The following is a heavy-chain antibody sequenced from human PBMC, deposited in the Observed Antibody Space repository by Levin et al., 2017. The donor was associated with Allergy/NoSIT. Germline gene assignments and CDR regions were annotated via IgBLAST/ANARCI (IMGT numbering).Heavy chain of an antibody. CDR2: VRSSANTFAT. CDR3: TASIRTCCSGGRRHSDYYYYGMDV. Sequence: GGSLRLSCAASGFTFSASAMHWVRQASGQGLEWVGRVRSSANTFATAYAASVEGRFIISRDDSKNTAYLQMNSLKIEDTAVYYCTASIRTCCSGGRRHSDYYYYGMDVWGQGTTVTVSS. J-gene: IGHJ6*02. D-gene: IGHD2-15*01. V-gene: IGHV3-73*01. CDR1: GFTFSASA.